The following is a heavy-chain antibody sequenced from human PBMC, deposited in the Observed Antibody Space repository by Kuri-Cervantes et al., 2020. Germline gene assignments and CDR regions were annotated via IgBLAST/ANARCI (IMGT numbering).Heavy chain of an antibody. Sequence: GGSLRLSCAASGFIFSSYTMNWVRQAPGKGLEWVSAISGSGGSTYYADSVKGRFTISRDNSKNTLYLQMNSLRAEDTAVYYCAKDHYYDSSGNFDYWGQGTLVTVSS. CDR1: GFIFSSYT. J-gene: IGHJ4*02. V-gene: IGHV3-23*01. CDR3: AKDHYYDSSGNFDY. D-gene: IGHD3-22*01. CDR2: ISGSGGST.